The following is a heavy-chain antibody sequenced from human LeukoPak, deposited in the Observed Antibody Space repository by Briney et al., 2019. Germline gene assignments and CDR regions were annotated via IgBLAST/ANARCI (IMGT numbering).Heavy chain of an antibody. CDR1: GYTFTDYY. CDR2: INPNNGDT. V-gene: IGHV1-2*02. Sequence: ASVKVSCKASGYTFTDYYIHWMRQAPGQGLEWMGWINPNNGDTNYAQKFLGRVTMTMDTSINTAYMELSKLRSDDTAVYYCARDREGAQGGYWGQGTLVTVSS. J-gene: IGHJ4*02. CDR3: ARDREGAQGGY. D-gene: IGHD1-26*01.